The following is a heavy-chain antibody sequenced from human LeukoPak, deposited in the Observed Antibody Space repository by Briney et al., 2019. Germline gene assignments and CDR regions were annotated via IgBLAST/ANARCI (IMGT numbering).Heavy chain of an antibody. J-gene: IGHJ4*02. Sequence: SETLSLTCAVYGGSFSGYYWSWIRQPPGKGLEWIGEINHSGSTNYNPSLKSRVTISVDTSKNQFSLKLGSVTAADTAVYYCARLPSEYCSGGSCYSRGGDYCFDYWGQGTLVTVSS. CDR1: GGSFSGYY. CDR2: INHSGST. D-gene: IGHD2-15*01. CDR3: ARLPSEYCSGGSCYSRGGDYCFDY. V-gene: IGHV4-34*01.